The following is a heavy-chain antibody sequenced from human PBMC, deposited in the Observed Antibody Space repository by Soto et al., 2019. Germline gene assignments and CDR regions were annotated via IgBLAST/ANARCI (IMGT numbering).Heavy chain of an antibody. CDR1: GFTFSSCA. Sequence: EVQLLESGGGLVQPGGSLRLSCAASGFTFSSCAMSWVRQAPGKGLEWVSTISGSGGTTYNADSVKGRFTISRDNSKNTLYLQMNSLRAEDTALYYCAKDQRSTSTRGSFDYWGQGTLVTVSS. D-gene: IGHD6-6*01. J-gene: IGHJ4*02. CDR2: ISGSGGTT. V-gene: IGHV3-23*01. CDR3: AKDQRSTSTRGSFDY.